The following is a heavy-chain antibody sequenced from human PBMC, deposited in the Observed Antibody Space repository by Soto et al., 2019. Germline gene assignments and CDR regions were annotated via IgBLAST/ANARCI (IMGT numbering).Heavy chain of an antibody. CDR2: IWYDGSNK. J-gene: IGHJ4*02. Sequence: GGSLRLSCAASGFTFSSYGMHWVRQAPGKGLEWVAVIWYDGSNKYYADSVKGRFTISRDNSKNTLYLQMNSLRAEDTAVYYCARGGYYDSSGCYHPFDYWGQGTLVTVSS. V-gene: IGHV3-33*01. CDR3: ARGGYYDSSGCYHPFDY. D-gene: IGHD3-22*01. CDR1: GFTFSSYG.